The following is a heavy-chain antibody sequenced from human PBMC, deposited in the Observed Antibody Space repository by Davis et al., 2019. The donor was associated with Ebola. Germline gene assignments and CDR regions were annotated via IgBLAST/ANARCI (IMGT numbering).Heavy chain of an antibody. J-gene: IGHJ4*02. CDR2: ISPYNGNT. CDR1: GYAFTSYG. V-gene: IGHV1-18*01. D-gene: IGHD3-22*01. CDR3: ARSSDSSGYYYRRDFDY. Sequence: ASVKVSCKASGYAFTSYGITWVRQAPGQGLEWMGRISPYNGNTDYTQKLQGRVTMTTDTSTTTAYMELRSLRSDDTAVYYCARSSDSSGYYYRRDFDYWGQGTLVTVSS.